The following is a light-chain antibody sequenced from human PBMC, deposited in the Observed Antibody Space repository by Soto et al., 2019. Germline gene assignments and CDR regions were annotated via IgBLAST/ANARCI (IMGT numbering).Light chain of an antibody. Sequence: QTVVTQEPSFSVSPGGTVTLTCGLSSGSVSTSYYPSWYQQTPGHAPRTLIYSTNTRSSGVPDRFSGSILGNKAALTITGVQADDEADYYCVLYMGSGIWVFGGGTKLTVL. V-gene: IGLV8-61*01. J-gene: IGLJ3*02. CDR2: STN. CDR1: SGSVSTSYY. CDR3: VLYMGSGIWV.